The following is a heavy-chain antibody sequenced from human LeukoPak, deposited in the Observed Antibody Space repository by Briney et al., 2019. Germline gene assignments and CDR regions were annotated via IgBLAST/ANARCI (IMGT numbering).Heavy chain of an antibody. J-gene: IGHJ4*02. CDR3: ASGWSVFDY. CDR2: INPSGGST. D-gene: IGHD2-15*01. V-gene: IGHV1-46*01. Sequence: ASVKVSCKASKYTFTDYYMHWVRQAPGQGLEWMGIINPSGGSTTYAQKFQGRVTVTRDMSTSTVYMELSSLRSEDTAVYYCASGWSVFDYWGQGTLVTVSS. CDR1: KYTFTDYY.